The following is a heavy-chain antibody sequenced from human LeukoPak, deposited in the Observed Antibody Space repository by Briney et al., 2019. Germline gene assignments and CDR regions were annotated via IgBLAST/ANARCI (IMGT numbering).Heavy chain of an antibody. D-gene: IGHD2-21*02. V-gene: IGHV4-59*13. CDR3: ASGYCGGDCPYHAFDI. J-gene: IGHJ3*02. CDR2: IYYGRTT. Sequence: PSETLSLTCTASGGSISSYYWSWIRQPPGRGLEWIGYIYYGRTTNYNPSLKSRVAISVDKSKNQFSLKLSSVTAADMAVYYCASGYCGGDCPYHAFDIWGQGTMVTVSS. CDR1: GGSISSYY.